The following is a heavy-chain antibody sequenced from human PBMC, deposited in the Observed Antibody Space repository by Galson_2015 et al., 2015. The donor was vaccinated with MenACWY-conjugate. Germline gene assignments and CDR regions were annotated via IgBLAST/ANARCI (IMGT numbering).Heavy chain of an antibody. Sequence: SLRLSCAASGFTFGNYWMTWVRQAPGKGLEWVANIKGDGSEIWYVDSVKGRFTISRDNARYSLYLQMNALRAEDTAVYYCARENTHNYAYASDYGGQGILVSVSS. CDR3: ARENTHNYAYASDY. V-gene: IGHV3-7*03. J-gene: IGHJ4*02. D-gene: IGHD3-16*01. CDR2: IKGDGSEI. CDR1: GFTFGNYW.